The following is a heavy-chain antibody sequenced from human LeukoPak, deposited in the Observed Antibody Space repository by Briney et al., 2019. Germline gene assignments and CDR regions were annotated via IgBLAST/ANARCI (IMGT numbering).Heavy chain of an antibody. CDR3: AKDQVITFGGVIVLSYYYYGMDV. J-gene: IGHJ6*02. CDR2: ISGSGGST. V-gene: IGHV3-23*01. CDR1: GFTFSSYA. Sequence: GGSLRLSCAASGFTFSSYAMSWVRQAPGRGLEWVSAISGSGGSTYYADSVKGRFTISRDNSKNTLYLQMNSLRAEDTAVYYCAKDQVITFGGVIVLSYYYYGMDVWGPGTTVTVSS. D-gene: IGHD3-16*02.